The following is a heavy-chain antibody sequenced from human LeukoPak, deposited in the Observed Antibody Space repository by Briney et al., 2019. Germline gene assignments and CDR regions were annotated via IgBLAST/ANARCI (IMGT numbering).Heavy chain of an antibody. CDR1: GGSISSSSYY. Sequence: SETLSLTCTVSGGSISSSSYYWGWIRQPPGTGLEWIGSIYYSGSTYYNPSLKSRVTISVDTSKNQFSLRLSSVTAADTAVYYRARHPTLATAVADPYYFDYWGQGTLVTVSS. J-gene: IGHJ4*02. V-gene: IGHV4-39*01. CDR3: ARHPTLATAVADPYYFDY. D-gene: IGHD6-19*01. CDR2: IYYSGST.